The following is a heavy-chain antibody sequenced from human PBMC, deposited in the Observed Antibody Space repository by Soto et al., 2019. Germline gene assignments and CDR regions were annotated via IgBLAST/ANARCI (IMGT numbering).Heavy chain of an antibody. CDR1: EDTFRNYA. Sequence: QVELVQSGDEVKKPGSSVKVSCQASEDTFRNYAISWVRQAPGQGLEWMGGIIPIFGTANYAQKFQGRVKITADTSANTVYLELSSLRSEDTAVSYCASTKYDSSAYYYWYLGLWGRGTLVTVSS. J-gene: IGHJ2*01. CDR2: IIPIFGTA. V-gene: IGHV1-69*06. CDR3: ASTKYDSSAYYYWYLGL. D-gene: IGHD3-22*01.